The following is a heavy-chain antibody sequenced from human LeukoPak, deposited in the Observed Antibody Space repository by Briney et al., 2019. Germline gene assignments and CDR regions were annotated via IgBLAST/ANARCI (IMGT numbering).Heavy chain of an antibody. V-gene: IGHV3-64*02. CDR1: GFTFSSYA. Sequence: GGSLRLSCSASGFTFSSYAMHGVRQAPGKGLEYVSAISSNGGSTYYADSVKGRFTISRDNSKNTLYLQMGSLRAEDMAVYYCARGYCSSTSCTNDYWGQGTLVTVSS. J-gene: IGHJ4*02. D-gene: IGHD2-2*01. CDR3: ARGYCSSTSCTNDY. CDR2: ISSNGGST.